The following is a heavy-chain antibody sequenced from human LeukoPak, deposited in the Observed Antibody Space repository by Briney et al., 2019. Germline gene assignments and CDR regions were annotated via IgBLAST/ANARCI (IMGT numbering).Heavy chain of an antibody. CDR1: GFTFSTYA. CDR2: ISYDGSDK. D-gene: IGHD6-13*01. CDR3: ARDSVSSSWDFDY. V-gene: IGHV3-30*04. Sequence: PGGSLRLSCAASGFTFSTYAMHWARQAPGKGLEWVALISYDGSDKYYADSVKGRFTISRDNSKNTLYLQMNSLRAEDTAVYYCARDSVSSSWDFDYWGQGTLVTVSS. J-gene: IGHJ4*02.